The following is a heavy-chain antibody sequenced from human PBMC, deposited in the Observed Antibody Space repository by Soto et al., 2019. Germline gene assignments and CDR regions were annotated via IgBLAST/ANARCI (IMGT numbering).Heavy chain of an antibody. CDR3: ARVSIFGVVHYYYGMDV. CDR1: GFTVSSNY. Sequence: GGSLRLSCAASGFTVSSNYMSWVRQAPGKGLEWVSVIYSGGSTYYADSVKGRFTISRDNSKNTLYLQMNSLRAEDTAVYYCARVSIFGVVHYYYGMDVWGQGTKATVSS. J-gene: IGHJ6*02. CDR2: IYSGGST. V-gene: IGHV3-53*01. D-gene: IGHD3-3*01.